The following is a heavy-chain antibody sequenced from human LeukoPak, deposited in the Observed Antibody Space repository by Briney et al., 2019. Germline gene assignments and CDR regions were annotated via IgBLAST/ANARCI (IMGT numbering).Heavy chain of an antibody. D-gene: IGHD3-3*01. CDR2: ISWNSGSI. J-gene: IGHJ6*03. V-gene: IGHV3-9*03. CDR1: GFTFDDYA. Sequence: GGSLRLSCAASGFTFDDYAMHWVRQAPGKGLEWVSGISWNSGSIGYADSVKGRFTISRDNAKNSLYLQMNSLRAEDMALYYCAKAGTYYDFWRYMDVWGKGATVTVSS. CDR3: AKAGTYYDFWRYMDV.